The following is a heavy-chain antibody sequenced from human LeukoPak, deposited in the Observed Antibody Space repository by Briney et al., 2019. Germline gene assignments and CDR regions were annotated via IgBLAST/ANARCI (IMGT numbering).Heavy chain of an antibody. Sequence: GRSQRLLCAASGFPFSSFSMHWVRQAPGKGLEWVAVISYDGNNKHYADSVKGRFTISRDTSKNTLYLQMNSLRAEDTAMYYCVRDRCSSCHYFDCWGQGALLSVSS. V-gene: IGHV3-30-3*01. D-gene: IGHD6-13*01. CDR1: GFPFSSFS. CDR2: ISYDGNNK. CDR3: VRDRCSSCHYFDC. J-gene: IGHJ4*02.